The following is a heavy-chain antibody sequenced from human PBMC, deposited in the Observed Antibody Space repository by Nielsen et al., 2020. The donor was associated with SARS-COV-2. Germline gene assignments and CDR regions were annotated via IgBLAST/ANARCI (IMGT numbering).Heavy chain of an antibody. D-gene: IGHD6-13*01. CDR3: AKSTPNSSSWMGMDYYYYYGMDV. Sequence: GGSLRLSCAASGFTFSSYSMNWVRQAPGKGLEWVSSISSSSSYIYYADSVKGRFTISRDNAKNSLYLQMNSLRAEDTAVYYCAKSTPNSSSWMGMDYYYYYGMDVWGQGTTVTVSS. CDR1: GFTFSSYS. CDR2: ISSSSSYI. J-gene: IGHJ6*02. V-gene: IGHV3-21*01.